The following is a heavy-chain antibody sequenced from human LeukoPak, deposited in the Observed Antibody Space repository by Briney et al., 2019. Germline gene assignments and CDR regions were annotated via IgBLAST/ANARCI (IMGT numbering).Heavy chain of an antibody. CDR2: IYTSEST. Sequence: SETLSLTCTVSGGSISSYYWSWIRQPAGKGLEWIGRIYTSESTNYNPSLKSRVTMSVDTSKNQFAMKLSSVTAADTAVYYCARLVYYDSSGYYPSDYYYYYMDVWGKGTTVTVSS. CDR1: GGSISSYY. CDR3: ARLVYYDSSGYYPSDYYYYYMDV. J-gene: IGHJ6*03. V-gene: IGHV4-4*07. D-gene: IGHD3-22*01.